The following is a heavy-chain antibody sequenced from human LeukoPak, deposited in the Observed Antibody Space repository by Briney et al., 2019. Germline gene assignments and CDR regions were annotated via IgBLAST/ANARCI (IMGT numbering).Heavy chain of an antibody. V-gene: IGHV3-64*02. D-gene: IGHD5-24*01. CDR1: GFAFSTYA. Sequence: GGSLRLSCAASGFAFSTYAMQCVRQAPEKGLEYVSGISGNGDNIYYADSVKGRFTMSRDNSRNTLYLQMGSLRPEDTAVYYCARDGKATNDYWGQGTLVAVSS. CDR3: ARDGKATNDY. CDR2: ISGNGDNI. J-gene: IGHJ4*02.